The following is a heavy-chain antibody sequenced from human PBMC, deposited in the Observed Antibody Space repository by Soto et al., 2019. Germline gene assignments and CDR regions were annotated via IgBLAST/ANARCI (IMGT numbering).Heavy chain of an antibody. CDR1: GFTFSDYY. J-gene: IGHJ3*02. CDR2: ISSSGSTI. V-gene: IGHV3-11*01. CDR3: ARDFPNPCGGDCYSDAFDI. D-gene: IGHD2-21*01. Sequence: GGSLRLSCAASGFTFSDYYMSWIRQAPGKGLEWVSYISSSGSTIYYADSVKGRFTISRDNAKNSLYLQMNSLRAEDTAVYYCARDFPNPCGGDCYSDAFDIWGQGTMVTVSS.